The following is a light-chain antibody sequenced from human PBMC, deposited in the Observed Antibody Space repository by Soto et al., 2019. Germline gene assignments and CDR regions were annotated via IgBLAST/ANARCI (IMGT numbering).Light chain of an antibody. CDR1: QSVSSGY. Sequence: EIVLTRSPGTLSLSPGDGATLSCRASQSVSSGYLAWYQQKPGQAPRLLIYGASRRATGIPDRFSGSGSGTDFTLSISRLEPEDFAVYWCQHYGNSPTFGQGTKVDIK. J-gene: IGKJ1*01. CDR2: GAS. V-gene: IGKV3-20*01. CDR3: QHYGNSPT.